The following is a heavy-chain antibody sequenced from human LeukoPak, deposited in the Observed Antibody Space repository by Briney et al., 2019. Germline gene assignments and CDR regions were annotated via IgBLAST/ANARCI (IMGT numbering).Heavy chain of an antibody. Sequence: KTGGSLRLSCAASGFTFSSYSMNWVRQAPGKGLEWVSSISSSSSYIYYADSVKGRFTISRDNAKNSLYLQMNSLRAEDTAVYYCARRATYYYDSSGYFPPDYWGQGTLVTVSS. V-gene: IGHV3-21*01. J-gene: IGHJ4*02. CDR3: ARRATYYYDSSGYFPPDY. D-gene: IGHD3-22*01. CDR2: ISSSSSYI. CDR1: GFTFSSYS.